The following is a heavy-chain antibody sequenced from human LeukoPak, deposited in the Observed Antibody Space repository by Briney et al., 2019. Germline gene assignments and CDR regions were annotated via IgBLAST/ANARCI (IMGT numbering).Heavy chain of an antibody. CDR3: ARDLDTGNYFFAY. D-gene: IGHD3-9*01. CDR2: ISGYSGPA. J-gene: IGHJ4*02. Sequence: GGSLRLSCAASGFSFGSYGPSWVRQAPGKGLQWISYISGYSGPAYYADSVEGRFTISRDNAKNSVFLQMNSVRAEDTAVYYCARDLDTGNYFFAYWGQGTPVIVSS. CDR1: GFSFGSYG. V-gene: IGHV3-48*04.